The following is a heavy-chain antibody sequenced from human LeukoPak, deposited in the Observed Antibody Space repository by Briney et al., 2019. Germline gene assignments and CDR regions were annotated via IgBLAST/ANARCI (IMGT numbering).Heavy chain of an antibody. Sequence: GGSLRLSCATSRFTFSSYAMSWVRQAPGKGLEWVSGIGASGGSTYYADSVKGRFTISRENSKNTLYLQMNSLRTEDTAVYYCAKAEGYDILTGLDYWGQGTLVTVSS. V-gene: IGHV3-23*01. D-gene: IGHD3-9*01. J-gene: IGHJ4*02. CDR3: AKAEGYDILTGLDY. CDR1: RFTFSSYA. CDR2: IGASGGST.